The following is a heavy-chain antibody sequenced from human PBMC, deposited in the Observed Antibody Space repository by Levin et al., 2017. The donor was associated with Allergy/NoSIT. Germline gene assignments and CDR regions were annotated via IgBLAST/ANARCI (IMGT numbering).Heavy chain of an antibody. CDR3: ARGGGESRRWFDP. CDR1: GYNFNRYW. V-gene: IGHV5-51*01. CDR2: IYPGDSDT. D-gene: IGHD2-21*01. Sequence: GESLKISCKGSGYNFNRYWIGWVRQMPGKGLEWMGIIYPGDSDTRYIPSFQGQVTISADESINTAYLQWRSLKASDTAMYYCARGGGESRRWFDPWGQGTLVTVSS. J-gene: IGHJ5*02.